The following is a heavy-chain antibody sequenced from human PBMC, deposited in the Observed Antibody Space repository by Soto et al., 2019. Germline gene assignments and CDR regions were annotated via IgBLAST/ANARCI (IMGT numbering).Heavy chain of an antibody. CDR1: GFTFSSYV. CDR3: AGAANPYYDFWSGYLDTNYGMDV. D-gene: IGHD3-3*01. J-gene: IGHJ6*02. CDR2: IWYDGSNK. V-gene: IGHV3-33*01. Sequence: GGSLRRSCAASGFTFSSYVMHWGRQAPGKGLEWVAVIWYDGSNKYYADSVKGRFTISRDNSKNTLYLQMNSLRAEDTAVYYCAGAANPYYDFWSGYLDTNYGMDVWGQGTTVTVSS.